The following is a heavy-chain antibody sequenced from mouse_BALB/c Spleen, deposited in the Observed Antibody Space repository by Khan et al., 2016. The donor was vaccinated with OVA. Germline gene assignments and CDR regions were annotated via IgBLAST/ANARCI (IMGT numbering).Heavy chain of an antibody. Sequence: VQLQQSGPELVKPGASVKMSCKASGYTFTSYVIHWVKQKPGQGLEWIGYIYPYNDDNKYIEKFKGKATLTSDKSSSTAYMELRSLTSGDSAVYFWATQGSTYTWFTYWGQGTLVSVSA. D-gene: IGHD1-1*01. CDR1: GYTFTSYV. V-gene: IGHV1S136*01. J-gene: IGHJ3*01. CDR2: IYPYNDDN. CDR3: ATQGSTYTWFTY.